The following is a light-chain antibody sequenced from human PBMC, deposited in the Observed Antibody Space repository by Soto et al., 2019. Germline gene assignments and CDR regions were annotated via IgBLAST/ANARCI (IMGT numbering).Light chain of an antibody. V-gene: IGKV1D-8*01. CDR3: QHYYNFPHA. Sequence: VIWMTQSPSFLSASTGDRVTITCRISQGISSHLAWYQQKPGKAPELLIYDASTLQSGVPSRFSGSGSGTXXXXXXXYXQSEDFATYYCQHYYNFPHAFGQGTKLEIK. CDR2: DAS. CDR1: QGISSH. J-gene: IGKJ2*01.